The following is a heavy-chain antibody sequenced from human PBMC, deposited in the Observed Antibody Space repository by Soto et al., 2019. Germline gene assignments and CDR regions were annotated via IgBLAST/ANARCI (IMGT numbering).Heavy chain of an antibody. J-gene: IGHJ6*02. V-gene: IGHV4-34*01. CDR3: ARFPTYYDILTGRYGSYYYYGMDV. CDR2: INHSGST. D-gene: IGHD3-9*01. Sequence: QVQLQQWGAGLLKPSETLSLTCAVYGGSFSGYYWSWIRQPPGKGLEWIGEINHSGSTNYNPSLKSRVTISVDTSKNQFSLKLSSVTAADTAVYHCARFPTYYDILTGRYGSYYYYGMDVWGQGTTVTVSS. CDR1: GGSFSGYY.